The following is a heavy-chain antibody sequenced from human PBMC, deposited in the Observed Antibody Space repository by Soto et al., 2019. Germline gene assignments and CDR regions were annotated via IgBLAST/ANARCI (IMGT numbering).Heavy chain of an antibody. CDR3: ARESVTEDYNVVNL. V-gene: IGHV4-4*02. CDR2: ISHSGGT. Sequence: SETLSLPCALSGASISNTSWRRWVRQAPGKGLQWIGQISHSGGTNYSTSFKSRVAISLDKSKNQFALRLTSLTAADTAMYYCARESVTEDYNVVNLWGQGILVTVSA. CDR1: GASISNTSW. J-gene: IGHJ4*02. D-gene: IGHD4-4*01.